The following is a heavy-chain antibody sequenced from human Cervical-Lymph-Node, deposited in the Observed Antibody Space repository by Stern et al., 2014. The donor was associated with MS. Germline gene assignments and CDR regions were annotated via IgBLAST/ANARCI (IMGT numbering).Heavy chain of an antibody. J-gene: IGHJ5*02. Sequence: VQLAESGAEVEKPGASVKVSCKASGYIFTDYYLHWVRPAPGQGLVWMGRINPKSGGTSYAQSFQGRVTLTRDTSITTAYMDLSRLTSDDTAVYYCTRALRIADRPSPGGHWFDPWGQGTLVIVSS. CDR3: TRALRIADRPSPGGHWFDP. D-gene: IGHD6-6*01. CDR1: GYIFTDYY. V-gene: IGHV1-2*02. CDR2: INPKSGGT.